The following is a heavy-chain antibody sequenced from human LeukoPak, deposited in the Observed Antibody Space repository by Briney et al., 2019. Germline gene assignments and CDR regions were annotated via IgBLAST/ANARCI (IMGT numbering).Heavy chain of an antibody. Sequence: GGPLRLSCAASGFTFDDYTMHWVRQAPGKGLEWVSLISWDGGNTYYADSVKGRFTISRDNSKNSLYLQMNSLRTEDTALYYCAKAATTFRAFDYWGQGTLVTVSS. D-gene: IGHD5-12*01. J-gene: IGHJ4*02. CDR2: ISWDGGNT. CDR3: AKAATTFRAFDY. V-gene: IGHV3-43*01. CDR1: GFTFDDYT.